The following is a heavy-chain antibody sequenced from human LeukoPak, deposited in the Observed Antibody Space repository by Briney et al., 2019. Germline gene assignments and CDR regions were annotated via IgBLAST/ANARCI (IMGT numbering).Heavy chain of an antibody. J-gene: IGHJ4*02. CDR1: GFTFSSYW. CDR3: VREFGSGPPAL. CDR2: IKQDGSEK. V-gene: IGHV3-7*01. Sequence: PGGSLRLSCAASGFTFSSYWMAWVRQAPGKGLEWVANIKQDGSEKYYVDSVKGRFTISRDNAKNSLYLQMNSLSAEDTAVFYCVREFGSGPPALWGQGTLVSVSS. D-gene: IGHD3-16*01.